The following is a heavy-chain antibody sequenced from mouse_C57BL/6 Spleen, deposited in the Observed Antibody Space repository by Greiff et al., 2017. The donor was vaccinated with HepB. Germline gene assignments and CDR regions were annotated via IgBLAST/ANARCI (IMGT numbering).Heavy chain of an antibody. D-gene: IGHD2-12*01. CDR2: IHPSDSDT. V-gene: IGHV1-74*01. CDR3: AMGGASALYDWYFDV. CDR1: GYTFTSYW. Sequence: VQLQQSGAELVKPGASVKVSCKASGYTFTSYWMHWVKQRPGQGLEWIGRIHPSDSDTNYNQKFKGKATLSVDKSSSTAYMQLSSLTSEDSAVYYCAMGGASALYDWYFDVWGTGTTVTVSS. J-gene: IGHJ1*03.